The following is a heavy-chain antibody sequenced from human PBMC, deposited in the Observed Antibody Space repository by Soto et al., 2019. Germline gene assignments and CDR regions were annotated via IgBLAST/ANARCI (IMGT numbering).Heavy chain of an antibody. Sequence: TLSLTCAVYGGSFSGYYWSWIRQPPGKGLEWIGEINHSGSTNYNPSLKSRVTISVDTSKNQFSLKLSSVTAADTAVYYCARSHGDYSLNYWGQGTLVTVSS. CDR1: GGSFSGYY. CDR3: ARSHGDYSLNY. J-gene: IGHJ4*02. D-gene: IGHD4-17*01. V-gene: IGHV4-34*01. CDR2: INHSGST.